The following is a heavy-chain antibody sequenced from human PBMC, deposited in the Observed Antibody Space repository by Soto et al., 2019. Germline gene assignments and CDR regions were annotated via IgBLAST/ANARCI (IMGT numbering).Heavy chain of an antibody. D-gene: IGHD3-22*01. Sequence: EVQLVESGGGLIQPGGSLRLSCAASGFTVSSNYMNWVRQAPGKGLEWVSVIYSDGSTYYADSVKGRFTISRDNSKNTLYLQMNSLRAEDTAVYYCARNSDSTAGGAFDIWGQGTMVTVSS. V-gene: IGHV3-53*01. CDR2: IYSDGST. J-gene: IGHJ3*02. CDR1: GFTVSSNY. CDR3: ARNSDSTAGGAFDI.